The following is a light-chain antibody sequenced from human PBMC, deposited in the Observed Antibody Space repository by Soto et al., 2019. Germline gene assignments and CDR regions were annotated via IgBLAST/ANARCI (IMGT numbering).Light chain of an antibody. Sequence: QSALTQPASVSGSPGQWITISCTGTSSDVGGYNYVSWYQQHPGKAPKLMIYDVTNRPSGVSNRFSGSKSGNTASLTISWLQAEDEADYYCSSYTSSSTDVFGTGTKLTVL. V-gene: IGLV2-14*01. J-gene: IGLJ1*01. CDR3: SSYTSSSTDV. CDR2: DVT. CDR1: SSDVGGYNY.